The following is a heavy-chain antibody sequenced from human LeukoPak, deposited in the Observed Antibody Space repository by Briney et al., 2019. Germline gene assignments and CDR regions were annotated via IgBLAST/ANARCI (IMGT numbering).Heavy chain of an antibody. V-gene: IGHV4-39*02. CDR1: GFTISSSSYY. Sequence: SETLSLTCTASGFTISSSSYYWGCLRQPQGKGRESIVSINYSGRTYSNPSLKRRVTTSLHISNNLFPLIMTPVPAAATAVYYWAREIRTRFGEHTPWGQGNLVSVSS. CDR2: INYSGRT. CDR3: AREIRTRFGEHTP. J-gene: IGHJ5*02. D-gene: IGHD3-10*01.